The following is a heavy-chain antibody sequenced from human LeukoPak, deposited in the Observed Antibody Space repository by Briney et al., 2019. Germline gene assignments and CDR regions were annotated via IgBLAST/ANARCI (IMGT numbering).Heavy chain of an antibody. V-gene: IGHV6-1*01. D-gene: IGHD3-10*01. CDR2: TYYRSKWYN. CDR3: ARDLGGRFDY. J-gene: IGHJ4*02. Sequence: SQTLSLTCAISGDSVSSNSAAWNWIRQSPPRGLEWLGRTYYRSKWYNDYAVSVRSRIIISPDTSKNQFSLQLNSVSPEDTAVYYCARDLGGRFDYWGQGTLVTVSS. CDR1: GDSVSSNSAA.